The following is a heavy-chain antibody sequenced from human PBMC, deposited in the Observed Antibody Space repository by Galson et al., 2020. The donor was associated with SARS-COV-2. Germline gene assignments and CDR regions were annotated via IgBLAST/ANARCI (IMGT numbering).Heavy chain of an antibody. V-gene: IGHV3-33*01. Sequence: GESLKISCAASGFTFSSYGMHWVRQAPGKGLEWVAVIWYDGSNKYYADSVKGRFTISRDNSKNTLYLQMNSLRAEDTAVYYCARDGGLAAAFDYWGQGTLVTVSS. D-gene: IGHD3-16*01. CDR3: ARDGGLAAAFDY. CDR1: GFTFSSYG. J-gene: IGHJ4*02. CDR2: IWYDGSNK.